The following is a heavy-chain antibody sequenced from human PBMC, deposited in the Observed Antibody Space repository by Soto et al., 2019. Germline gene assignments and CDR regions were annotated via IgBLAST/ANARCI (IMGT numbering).Heavy chain of an antibody. CDR2: ISYDGSNK. Sequence: QVQLVESGGGVVQPGRSLRLSCAASGFTFSSYGMHWVRQAPGKGLEWVAVISYDGSNKYYADSVKGRFTISRDNSKNTLYLQMNSLRAEDTAVYYCAKESSIAVARYGMDVWGQGTTVTVSS. J-gene: IGHJ6*02. V-gene: IGHV3-30*18. D-gene: IGHD6-19*01. CDR3: AKESSIAVARYGMDV. CDR1: GFTFSSYG.